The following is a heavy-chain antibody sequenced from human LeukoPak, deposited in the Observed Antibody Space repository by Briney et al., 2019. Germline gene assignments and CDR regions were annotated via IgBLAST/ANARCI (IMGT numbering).Heavy chain of an antibody. CDR3: AKDRRATFAFDY. Sequence: GGSLRLSCAASGFNFNSYGMHWVRQAPGKGLEWVAFIRFDGSDKYYADSVKGRFTISRDNSKNTLYLQMNSLRAEDTAVYYCAKDRRATFAFDYWGQGTLVTVSS. D-gene: IGHD1-26*01. CDR2: IRFDGSDK. J-gene: IGHJ4*02. CDR1: GFNFNSYG. V-gene: IGHV3-30*02.